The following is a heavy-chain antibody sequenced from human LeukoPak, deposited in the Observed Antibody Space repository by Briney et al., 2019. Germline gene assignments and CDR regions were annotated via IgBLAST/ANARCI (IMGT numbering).Heavy chain of an antibody. CDR1: GYTFTSYA. Sequence: ASVKVSCKASGYTFTSYAMHWVRQAPGQRLEWMGWINAGNGNTKYSQKFQGGVTITRGTSASTAYMELSSLRSEDTAVYYCARAAVRYCSSTSCTYFDYWGQGTLVTVSS. J-gene: IGHJ4*02. CDR3: ARAAVRYCSSTSCTYFDY. V-gene: IGHV1-3*01. D-gene: IGHD2-2*01. CDR2: INAGNGNT.